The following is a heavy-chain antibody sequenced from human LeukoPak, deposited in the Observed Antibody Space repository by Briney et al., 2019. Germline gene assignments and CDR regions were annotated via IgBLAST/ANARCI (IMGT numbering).Heavy chain of an antibody. CDR1: GGSISSYY. CDR2: IYYSGST. V-gene: IGHV4-59*01. CDR3: ARLVAVAGVFDY. D-gene: IGHD6-19*01. J-gene: IGHJ4*02. Sequence: SETLSLTCSVSGGSISSYYWSWIRQPPGKGLEWIGYIYYSGSTKYNPSLESRVTISVDTSKSQFSLKLSSVTTADTAVYYCARLVAVAGVFDYWGQGTLVTVSS.